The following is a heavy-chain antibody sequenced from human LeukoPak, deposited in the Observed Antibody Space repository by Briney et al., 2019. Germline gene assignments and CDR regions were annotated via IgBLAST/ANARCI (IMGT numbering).Heavy chain of an antibody. D-gene: IGHD3-10*01. Sequence: SETLSLTCSVYGGSFSGYYWSWIRQPPGKGLEWIGEINHRGSTNYNPSLKSRVTISVDTSKNQFSLKLSSVTAADTAVYYCARGQYYYGKELVNWGQGTLVTVSS. CDR3: ARGQYYYGKELVN. V-gene: IGHV4-34*01. J-gene: IGHJ4*02. CDR1: GGSFSGYY. CDR2: INHRGST.